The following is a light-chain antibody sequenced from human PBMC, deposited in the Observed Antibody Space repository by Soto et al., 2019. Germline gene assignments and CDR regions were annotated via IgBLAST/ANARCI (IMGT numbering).Light chain of an antibody. V-gene: IGKV3-20*01. CDR1: QSISSSY. CDR3: QQYSSTFWT. J-gene: IGKJ1*01. CDR2: GAS. Sequence: EIVLTQSPGTLSLSPGERATLSCRASQSISSSYLAWYQQKPGQAPRLLVYGASSRATGIPDRFSGSGSGTDFTLTISRLEPEDFALYYCQQYSSTFWTFVQGTKVEIK.